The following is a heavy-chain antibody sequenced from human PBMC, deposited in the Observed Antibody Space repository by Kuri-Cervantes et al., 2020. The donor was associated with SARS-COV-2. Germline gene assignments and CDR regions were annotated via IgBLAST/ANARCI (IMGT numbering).Heavy chain of an antibody. D-gene: IGHD1-7*01. Sequence: GGSLRLSCAASGFTFSSYWMHWVRQAPGKGLVWVSRINSDGSSTSYADSVKGRFTISRDNAKNTLYLQMNSLRAEDTAVYYCARAGITGTTFYFDYWGQGNQVTGYS. CDR2: INSDGSST. J-gene: IGHJ4*02. CDR1: GFTFSSYW. V-gene: IGHV3-74*01. CDR3: ARAGITGTTFYFDY.